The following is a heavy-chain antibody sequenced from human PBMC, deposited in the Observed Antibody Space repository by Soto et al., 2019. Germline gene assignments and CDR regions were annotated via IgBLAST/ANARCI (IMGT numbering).Heavy chain of an antibody. V-gene: IGHV3-74*01. CDR3: ARVSGWYFDALDI. Sequence: EVQLVESGGGLVQPGGSLRLSCAASGFTFSSYWMHWVRQAPGMGLVWVSRINSDGSSTSYADSVKGRFTISRDNAKNTLYLQMNSLRAEDTAVYYCARVSGWYFDALDIWGQGTMVTVSS. J-gene: IGHJ3*02. D-gene: IGHD6-19*01. CDR2: INSDGSST. CDR1: GFTFSSYW.